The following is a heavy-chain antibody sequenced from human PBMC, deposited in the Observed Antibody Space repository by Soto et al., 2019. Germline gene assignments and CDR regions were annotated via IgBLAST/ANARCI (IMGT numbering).Heavy chain of an antibody. CDR1: GGSISSSFHY. J-gene: IGHJ4*02. V-gene: IGHV4-39*01. CDR3: ARHRRSGYEGSVAY. Sequence: QLQLQESGPGLVKPSETLSLTCTVSGGSISSSFHYWGLIRQPPGKGLEWIGSIYYSGSTYYNPSLKSRVSISVDTSENQFSLKLSSVTAADTAVYYCARHRRSGYEGSVAYWGQGTLVTVSS. D-gene: IGHD5-12*01. CDR2: IYYSGST.